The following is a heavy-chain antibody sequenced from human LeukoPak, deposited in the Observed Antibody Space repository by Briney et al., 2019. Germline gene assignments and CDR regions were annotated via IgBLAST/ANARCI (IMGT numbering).Heavy chain of an antibody. CDR3: ARDSVRDGYNSH. CDR1: GGTFSSYA. CDR2: IIPIFGIA. Sequence: SVKVSCKASGGTFSSYAISWVRQAPGQGLEWMGRIIPIFGIANYAQKFQGRVTITADKSTSTAYMELSSLRSEDTAVYYCARDSVRDGYNSHWGQGTLVTVSS. D-gene: IGHD5-24*01. J-gene: IGHJ4*02. V-gene: IGHV1-69*10.